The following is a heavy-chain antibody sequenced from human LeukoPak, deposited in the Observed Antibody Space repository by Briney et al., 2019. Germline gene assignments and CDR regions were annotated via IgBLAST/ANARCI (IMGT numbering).Heavy chain of an antibody. CDR3: ATGIKTGIAAAGAFDY. Sequence: ASVKVSSKVSGYTLTELSMHWVRQAPGKGLEWMGGFDPEDGETIYAQKFQDRVTMTEDTSTDTAYMELSSLRSEDTAIYYCATGIKTGIAAAGAFDYWGQGTLVTVSS. D-gene: IGHD6-13*01. CDR1: GYTLTELS. V-gene: IGHV1-24*01. J-gene: IGHJ4*02. CDR2: FDPEDGET.